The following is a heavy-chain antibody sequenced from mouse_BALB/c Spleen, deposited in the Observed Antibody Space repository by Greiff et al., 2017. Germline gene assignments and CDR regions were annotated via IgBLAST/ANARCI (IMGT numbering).Heavy chain of an antibody. CDR3: ARGGGSHFDY. J-gene: IGHJ2*01. V-gene: IGHV5-6-5*01. Sequence: EVQVVESGGGLVKPGGSLKLSCAASGFTFSSYAMSWVRQTPEKRLEWVASISSGGSTYYPDSVKGRFTISRDNARNILYLQMSSLRSEDTAMYYCARGGGSHFDYWGQGTTLTVSS. CDR1: GFTFSSYA. CDR2: ISSGGST. D-gene: IGHD1-1*02.